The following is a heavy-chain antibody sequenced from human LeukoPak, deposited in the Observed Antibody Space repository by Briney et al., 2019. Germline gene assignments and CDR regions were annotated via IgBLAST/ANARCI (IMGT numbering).Heavy chain of an antibody. CDR1: GVSISSSSLY. J-gene: IGHJ3*02. D-gene: IGHD3-16*01. V-gene: IGHV4-39*01. Sequence: SETLSLTGTVSGVSISSSSLYWGWIRQPPGKGLEGIGSLYYSGSTYYNPSLKSRVTISVDTSKNQFSLKLSSVTAADTSVYYCAIGVQDYVFDAFNIWGPGTMVTVSS. CDR3: AIGVQDYVFDAFNI. CDR2: LYYSGST.